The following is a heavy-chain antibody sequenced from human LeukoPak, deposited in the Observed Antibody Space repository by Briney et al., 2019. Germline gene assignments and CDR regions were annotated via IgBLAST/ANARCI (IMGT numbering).Heavy chain of an antibody. J-gene: IGHJ4*02. Sequence: GGSLRLSCTASGFTFGDYAMSWVRQAPGKGLEWVGFIRSKAYGGTTEYAASVKGRFTISRDDSKSIAYLQMNSLKTEDTAVYYCTAQSGSFPSDYWGQGTLVTVSS. CDR1: GFTFGDYA. CDR2: IRSKAYGGTT. V-gene: IGHV3-49*04. D-gene: IGHD1-26*01. CDR3: TAQSGSFPSDY.